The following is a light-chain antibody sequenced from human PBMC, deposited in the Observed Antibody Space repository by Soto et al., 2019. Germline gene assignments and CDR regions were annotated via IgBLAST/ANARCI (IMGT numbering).Light chain of an antibody. CDR3: SSYTSSSTWV. J-gene: IGLJ1*01. CDR1: SSDVGGYNY. V-gene: IGLV2-14*01. Sequence: QSVLTQPASVSGSPGQSITISCTGTSSDVGGYNYVSWYQQHPGKVPKLMIYDVSNRPSGVSNRFSGSKSGNTASLTISGLQAEDEADYYCSSYTSSSTWVFGTGTKLTVL. CDR2: DVS.